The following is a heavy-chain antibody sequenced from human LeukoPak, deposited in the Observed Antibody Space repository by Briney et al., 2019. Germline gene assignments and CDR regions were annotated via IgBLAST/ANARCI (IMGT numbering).Heavy chain of an antibody. J-gene: IGHJ6*02. V-gene: IGHV3-7*01. Sequence: GGSLRLSCVASGFTFSNYWMTWVRQAPGKGLEWVANIKHDGSDKYYVDSVKGRFTISRDNARNSLFLQINSLRAEDTAVYYCARGFGEDDHYYHAMDVWGRGTTVTVSS. CDR1: GFTFSNYW. CDR3: ARGFGEDDHYYHAMDV. D-gene: IGHD3-10*01. CDR2: IKHDGSDK.